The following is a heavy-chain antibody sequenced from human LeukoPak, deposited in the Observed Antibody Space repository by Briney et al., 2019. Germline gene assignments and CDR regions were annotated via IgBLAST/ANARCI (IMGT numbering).Heavy chain of an antibody. CDR2: ISAYNGNT. Sequence: ASVKVSCKASGYTFTSYGISWVRRAPGQGLEWMGWISAYNGNTNYAQKLQGRVTMTTDTSTSTAYMELRSLRSDDTAVYYCARAGYCSGGSCYFYSGYYGMDVWGQGTTVTVSS. D-gene: IGHD2-15*01. CDR1: GYTFTSYG. V-gene: IGHV1-18*01. J-gene: IGHJ6*02. CDR3: ARAGYCSGGSCYFYSGYYGMDV.